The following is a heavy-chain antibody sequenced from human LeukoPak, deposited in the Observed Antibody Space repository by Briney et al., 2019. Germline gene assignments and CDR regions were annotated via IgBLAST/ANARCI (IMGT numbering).Heavy chain of an antibody. Sequence: PSETLSLTCAVSGGSISSSDWWSWVRQPPGKGLEWIGEVYHSGSTKHNPSLMSRVTMSVDKSKNQFSLRLSSVTAADTAVYYCARDLGYCTNGVCHTRFDYWGQGTLVAVTS. D-gene: IGHD2-8*01. V-gene: IGHV4-4*02. CDR3: ARDLGYCTNGVCHTRFDY. CDR2: VYHSGST. CDR1: GGSISSSDW. J-gene: IGHJ4*02.